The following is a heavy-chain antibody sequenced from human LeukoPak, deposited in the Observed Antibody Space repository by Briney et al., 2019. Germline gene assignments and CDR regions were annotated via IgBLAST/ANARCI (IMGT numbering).Heavy chain of an antibody. CDR2: INSDGRST. J-gene: IGHJ6*02. CDR1: GFTFSRYW. D-gene: IGHD3-22*01. V-gene: IGHV3-74*01. CDR3: ARASWVYDSGAPGMDV. Sequence: GGSLRLSCAPSGFTFSRYWMHWVRQAPGKGLVWVSRINSDGRSTNYADSVKGRFTISRDNAKNTLYLQMNSLRAEDTAVYYCARASWVYDSGAPGMDVWGQGTTVTVSS.